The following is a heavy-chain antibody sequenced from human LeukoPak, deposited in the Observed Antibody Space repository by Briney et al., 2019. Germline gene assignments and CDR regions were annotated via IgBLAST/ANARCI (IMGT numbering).Heavy chain of an antibody. CDR2: IHYSGTT. J-gene: IGHJ4*02. CDR1: GDSINTGDDY. Sequence: SGTLSLTCTVSGDSINTGDDYWGWIRQPPGRGLEWIGTIHYSGTTYYNPSLKSRVSISVETSKNHFSLKVTSVTAADTALYFCARHRLATIRAPFDHWGQGALVTVSS. CDR3: ARHRLATIRAPFDH. D-gene: IGHD5-12*01. V-gene: IGHV4-39*01.